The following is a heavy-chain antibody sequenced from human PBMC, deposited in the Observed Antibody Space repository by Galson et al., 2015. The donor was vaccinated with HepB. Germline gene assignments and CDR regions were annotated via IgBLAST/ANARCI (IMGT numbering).Heavy chain of an antibody. V-gene: IGHV4-39*01. CDR3: ARRQAVGATAAFDI. Sequence: SLTCTVSGGSISSSSYYWGWIRQPPGKGLEWIGSIYYSGSTYYNPSLKSRVTISVDTSKNQFSLKLSSVTAADTAVYYCARRQAVGATAAFDIWGQGTMVTVSS. CDR1: GGSISSSSYY. CDR2: IYYSGST. J-gene: IGHJ3*02. D-gene: IGHD1-26*01.